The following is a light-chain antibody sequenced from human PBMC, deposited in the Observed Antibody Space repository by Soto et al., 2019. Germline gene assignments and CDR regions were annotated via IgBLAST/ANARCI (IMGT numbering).Light chain of an antibody. CDR2: EVT. Sequence: QSALTQPASVSGSPGQSITISCTGTSSDVGGYNYVSWYQQHPGKAPKLMIYEVTNRPSGVSNRCSDSKSGNTASLTISWLHAEDEADYYCSSYTSSSTLLYVFGTGTKLTVL. CDR1: SSDVGGYNY. V-gene: IGLV2-14*01. CDR3: SSYTSSSTLLYV. J-gene: IGLJ1*01.